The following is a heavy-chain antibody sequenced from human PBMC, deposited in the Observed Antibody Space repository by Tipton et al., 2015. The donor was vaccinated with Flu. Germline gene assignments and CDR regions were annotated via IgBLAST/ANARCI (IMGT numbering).Heavy chain of an antibody. J-gene: IGHJ4*02. CDR2: IDTSGST. CDR1: GGSINSGSYY. CDR3: ARGLGY. Sequence: TLSLTCTVSGGSINSGSYYWSWIRQPAGQGLQWIGRIDTSGSTNYNFSLNSRVTISVDTSKNQFYLRLTSVTAADTVIYYCARGLGYWGQGMLVTVSS. V-gene: IGHV4-61*02.